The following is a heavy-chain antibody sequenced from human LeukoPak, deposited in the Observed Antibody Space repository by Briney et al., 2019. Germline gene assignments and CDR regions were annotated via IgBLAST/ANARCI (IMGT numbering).Heavy chain of an antibody. Sequence: PSETLSLTCTVSGGSISSSSYYWGWIRQPPGKGLEWIGSIYYGGSTYYNPSLKSRVTISVDTSKNQFSLKLSSVTAADTAVYYCARVSAYCSSTSWCLGYYYYYMDVWGKGTTVTISS. J-gene: IGHJ6*03. CDR1: GGSISSSSYY. D-gene: IGHD2-2*01. CDR3: ARVSAYCSSTSWCLGYYYYYMDV. V-gene: IGHV4-39*07. CDR2: IYYGGST.